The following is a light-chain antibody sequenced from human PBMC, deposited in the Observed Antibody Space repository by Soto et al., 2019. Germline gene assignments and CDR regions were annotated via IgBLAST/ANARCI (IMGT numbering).Light chain of an antibody. J-gene: IGLJ3*02. Sequence: QSVLTQPASMSGSPGQSITISCTGTSNDVGGYNYVSWYQQHPGKAPKLMIFEVSHRPSGVSNRFSGSKSGNTASLTISGLQAEDEAYYYCCSYTSTNSRVFGGGTKLTVL. CDR2: EVS. CDR1: SNDVGGYNY. CDR3: CSYTSTNSRV. V-gene: IGLV2-14*01.